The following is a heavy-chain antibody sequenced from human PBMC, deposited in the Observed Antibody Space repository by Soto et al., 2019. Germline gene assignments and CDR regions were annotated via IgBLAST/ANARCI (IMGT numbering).Heavy chain of an antibody. CDR3: AKAWRPFRADSAFDS. V-gene: IGHV4-4*07. D-gene: IGHD3-10*01. Sequence: SETLSLTCSVSGGSMFGFYWSWFRQPAGKTLEWIGRIYTSGATAYNPSLKTRVTMSVADSKTQFSLRLTSVTASDTAVYYCAKAWRPFRADSAFDSWGQGTLVTVSS. CDR2: IYTSGAT. J-gene: IGHJ4*02. CDR1: GGSMFGFY.